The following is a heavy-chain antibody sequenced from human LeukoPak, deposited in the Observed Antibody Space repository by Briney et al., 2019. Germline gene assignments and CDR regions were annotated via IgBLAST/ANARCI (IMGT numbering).Heavy chain of an antibody. Sequence: GGSLRLSCTTSGFNFRAYWMGWVRQAPGKGLEWVSGIYSGGTTYYRDSVKGRFTISRDNSKNTLYLQMNSLRAEDTAVYYCARDFSGALWFGEPRGQGTLVTVSS. CDR2: IYSGGTT. CDR3: ARDFSGALWFGEP. CDR1: GFNFRAYW. J-gene: IGHJ4*02. D-gene: IGHD3-10*01. V-gene: IGHV3-53*01.